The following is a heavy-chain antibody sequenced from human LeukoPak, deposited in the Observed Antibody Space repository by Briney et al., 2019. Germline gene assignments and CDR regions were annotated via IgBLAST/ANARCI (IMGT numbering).Heavy chain of an antibody. CDR2: IYHSGST. Sequence: SETLSLTCTVSGDSISSYYWSWIRQPPGKGLEWIGYIYHSGSTNYNPSLKSRITISADTSTDQFSLKLASVTAADTAVYYCATWYSSTWYYFDYWGQGTLVTVSS. V-gene: IGHV4-59*01. CDR3: ATWYSSTWYYFDY. D-gene: IGHD6-13*01. CDR1: GDSISSYY. J-gene: IGHJ4*02.